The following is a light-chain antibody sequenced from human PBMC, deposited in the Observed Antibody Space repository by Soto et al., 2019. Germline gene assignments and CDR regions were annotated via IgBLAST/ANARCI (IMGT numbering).Light chain of an antibody. Sequence: QYVLTQPPSASGTPGQRVTISCSGSSSNIGRFTVNWYQQLPGTAPNLLIYSNSQRPSGVPDRFSGSKSGTSASLAISGLQSEDEADYYCASWDGSLKGQVVFGGGTKLTVL. J-gene: IGLJ2*01. CDR1: SSNIGRFT. CDR3: ASWDGSLKGQVV. V-gene: IGLV1-44*01. CDR2: SNS.